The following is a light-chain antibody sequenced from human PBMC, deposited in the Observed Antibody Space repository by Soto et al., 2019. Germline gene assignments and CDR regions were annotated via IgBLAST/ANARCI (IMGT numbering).Light chain of an antibody. Sequence: DIVMTQSPDSLAVSLGERATINCKSSQSVLYNSNNKNYLAWYQQKPGQPPKLLIYWASTRESGVPDRFSGSGSGTDFTLTISSLQAEDVAVYYCQQYHSNPLTFGGGTKVEIK. CDR1: QSVLYNSNNKNY. V-gene: IGKV4-1*01. CDR3: QQYHSNPLT. CDR2: WAS. J-gene: IGKJ4*01.